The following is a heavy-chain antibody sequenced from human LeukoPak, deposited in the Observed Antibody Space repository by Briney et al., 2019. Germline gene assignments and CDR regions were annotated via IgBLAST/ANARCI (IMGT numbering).Heavy chain of an antibody. Sequence: ASVKVSCKASGGTFSSYAISWVRQAPGQGLEWMGGIIPIFGTANYAQKFQGRVTITADESTSTAYMELRSLRSEDTAVYYCGGGYNWNYGVDYWGQGTLVTVSS. CDR3: GGGYNWNYGVDY. CDR1: GGTFSSYA. D-gene: IGHD1-7*01. CDR2: IIPIFGTA. J-gene: IGHJ4*02. V-gene: IGHV1-69*01.